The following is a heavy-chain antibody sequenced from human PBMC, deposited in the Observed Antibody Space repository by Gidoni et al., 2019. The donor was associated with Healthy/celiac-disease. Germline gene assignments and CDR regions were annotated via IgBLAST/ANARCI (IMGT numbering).Heavy chain of an antibody. CDR2: ISSSSSYI. Sequence: EVQLVESGGGLVKPGGSLSLSCAASGFTFSSYSMNWVRQAPGKGLEWVSSISSSSSYIYYADSVKGRFTISRDNAKNSLYLQMNSLRAEDTAVYYCARDGRWLPYFDYWGQGTLVTVSS. V-gene: IGHV3-21*01. CDR3: ARDGRWLPYFDY. CDR1: GFTFSSYS. D-gene: IGHD5-12*01. J-gene: IGHJ4*02.